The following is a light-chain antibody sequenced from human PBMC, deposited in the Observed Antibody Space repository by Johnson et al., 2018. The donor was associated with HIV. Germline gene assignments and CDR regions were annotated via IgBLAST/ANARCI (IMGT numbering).Light chain of an antibody. V-gene: IGLV1-51*01. Sequence: SVLTQPPSVSAAPGQKVTISCSGSSSNIGNNYVSWYQQLPRTAPKLLIYDNDKRPSGIPDRFSGSKSGTSATLGITGLQTGDEADYYCGTWDSSLSGVFGTGPNVTVL. CDR2: DND. CDR3: GTWDSSLSGV. J-gene: IGLJ1*01. CDR1: SSNIGNNY.